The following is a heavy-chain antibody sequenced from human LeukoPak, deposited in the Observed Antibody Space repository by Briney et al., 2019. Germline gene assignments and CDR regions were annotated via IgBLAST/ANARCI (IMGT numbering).Heavy chain of an antibody. D-gene: IGHD2-2*01. J-gene: IGHJ4*02. CDR1: GYTFTGYY. Sequence: ASVKVSCKASGYTFTGYYMHWVRQAPGQGLEWMAWINPNSGGTYYAQNFHDRITMTRDTSISTAYMELSRLRPDDTAIYYCARANALYCSSTSCLFDYWGQGTLVTVSS. CDR3: ARANALYCSSTSCLFDY. V-gene: IGHV1-2*02. CDR2: INPNSGGT.